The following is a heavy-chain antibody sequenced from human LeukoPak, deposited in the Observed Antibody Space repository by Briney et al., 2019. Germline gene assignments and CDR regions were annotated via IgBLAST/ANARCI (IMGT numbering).Heavy chain of an antibody. Sequence: PSETLSLTCTVSGGSISGCYWSWIRQSPGKGLECIGYIYYSGSTNYNPSPKSRVTLSVDTSKPQFSLKLTAVTTAGTAVYYCARHLKAFDFWGQGTMVTVSS. J-gene: IGHJ3*01. CDR1: GGSISGCY. CDR3: ARHLKAFDF. CDR2: IYYSGST. V-gene: IGHV4-59*08.